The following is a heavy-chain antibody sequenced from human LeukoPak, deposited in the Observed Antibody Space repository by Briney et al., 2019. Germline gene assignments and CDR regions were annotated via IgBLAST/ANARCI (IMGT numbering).Heavy chain of an antibody. D-gene: IGHD6-13*01. CDR3: AKWIDSSSANCFDY. Sequence: PGGSQRLSCAASGFIFSNYAMGWVRQTPGKGLEWVSAISGGGVDTYYADSVKGRFAISRDDSKNTLYLQMNSLKAEDTAVYYCAKWIDSSSANCFDYWGQGTEVTVSS. V-gene: IGHV3-23*01. CDR2: ISGGGVDT. CDR1: GFIFSNYA. J-gene: IGHJ4*02.